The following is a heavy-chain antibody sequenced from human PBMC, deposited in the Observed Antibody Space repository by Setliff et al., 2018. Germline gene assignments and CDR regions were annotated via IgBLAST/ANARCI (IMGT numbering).Heavy chain of an antibody. CDR1: DDSFTSSRYY. Sequence: SETLSLTCTVSDDSFTSSRYYWGWIRQAPGSGLEWIGSISYSGTPYYNASVESRVTISVDTSQNQFSLKLSSVTAADTAAYYCASHPRVTIFGVVAFDYWGQGILVTVSS. V-gene: IGHV4-39*01. CDR2: ISYSGTP. J-gene: IGHJ4*02. D-gene: IGHD3-3*01. CDR3: ASHPRVTIFGVVAFDY.